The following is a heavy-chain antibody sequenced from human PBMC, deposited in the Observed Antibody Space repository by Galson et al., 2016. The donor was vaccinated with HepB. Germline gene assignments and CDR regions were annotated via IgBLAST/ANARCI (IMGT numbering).Heavy chain of an antibody. CDR2: IDPGDSNT. CDR3: ARRRAVRGWGLDP. J-gene: IGHJ5*02. V-gene: IGHV5-10-1*01. Sequence: QSGAEVKMPGASLRISCKGSGYSFTNHWITWVRQMPGKGLEWMGRIDPGDSNTDYSPSFQGPVTLSVDKSISVVYLQWSSLKASDTATYYCARRRAVRGWGLDPWGQGTLVTVSS. D-gene: IGHD3-16*01. CDR1: GYSFTNHW.